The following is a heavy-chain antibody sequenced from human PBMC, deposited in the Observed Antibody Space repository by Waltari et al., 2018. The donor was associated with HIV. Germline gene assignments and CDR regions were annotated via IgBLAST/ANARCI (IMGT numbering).Heavy chain of an antibody. CDR3: AKGGYDYGDYSYFDY. J-gene: IGHJ4*02. CDR1: GFAFSNYG. V-gene: IGHV3-30*18. D-gene: IGHD4-17*01. Sequence: QVQLVESGGGVVQPGWSLRLSCEASGFAFSNYGIHWLRQAPGKGLEWVAIISFDGKNKFYADSVKGRFTGSRDNSKNTLYLHMESLRGEDTAVYYCAKGGYDYGDYSYFDYWGQGTLVTVSA. CDR2: ISFDGKNK.